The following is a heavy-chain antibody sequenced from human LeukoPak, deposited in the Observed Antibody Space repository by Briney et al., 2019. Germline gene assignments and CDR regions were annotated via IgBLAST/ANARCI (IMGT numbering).Heavy chain of an antibody. D-gene: IGHD1-26*01. CDR1: GFTFSSYW. CDR2: INSDGSST. V-gene: IGHV3-74*01. CDR3: ARVMGLRVGYFDY. Sequence: GGSLRLSCAASGFTFSSYWMHWVRQAPGKGLVWVSRINSDGSSTSYADSVKGRFTISRDNAKNTLYLQMNSLRAEDTAVYYCARVMGLRVGYFDYWGQGTLVTVSS. J-gene: IGHJ4*02.